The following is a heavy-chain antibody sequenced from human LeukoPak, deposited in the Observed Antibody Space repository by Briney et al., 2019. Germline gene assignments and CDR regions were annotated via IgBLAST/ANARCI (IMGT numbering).Heavy chain of an antibody. CDR1: GGSFSGYY. V-gene: IGHV4-34*01. CDR2: INSSGST. Sequence: SETLSLTCAVYGGSFSGYYWSWIRQPPGKGLEWIGEINSSGSTNYNPSLKSRVTISVDTSKNQFSLKLSSVTAADTAVYYCARGATLGIAVGGDFDYWGQGTLVTVSS. J-gene: IGHJ4*02. CDR3: ARGATLGIAVGGDFDY. D-gene: IGHD6-19*01.